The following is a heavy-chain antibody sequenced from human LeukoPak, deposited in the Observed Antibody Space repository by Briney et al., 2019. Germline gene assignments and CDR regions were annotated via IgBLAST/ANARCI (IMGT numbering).Heavy chain of an antibody. CDR1: GCTFSSYA. CDR2: IIPIFGKA. D-gene: IGHD6-19*01. J-gene: IGHJ4*02. Sequence: ASVKVSCKASGCTFSSYAISWVRQAPGQGLEWMGGIIPIFGKANYAQKFQGRVTITTDKSTSTAYMELSSLRSEDTAVYYCAKDRIEVAGTFDYWGQGTLVTVSS. CDR3: AKDRIEVAGTFDY. V-gene: IGHV1-69*05.